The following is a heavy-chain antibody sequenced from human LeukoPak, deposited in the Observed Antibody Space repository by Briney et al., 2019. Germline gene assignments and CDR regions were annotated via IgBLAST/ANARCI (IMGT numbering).Heavy chain of an antibody. CDR2: IYTSGST. CDR1: GGSISSYY. D-gene: IGHD2-2*01. J-gene: IGHJ3*02. CDR3: ARGLGYCSSTSCADDAFDI. Sequence: SETLSLTCTVSGGSISSYYWSWIRQPDGKGLEWIGRIYTSGSTNYNPSLKSRVTMSVDTSKNQFSLKLSSVTAADTAVYYCARGLGYCSSTSCADDAFDIWGQGTMVAVSS. V-gene: IGHV4-4*07.